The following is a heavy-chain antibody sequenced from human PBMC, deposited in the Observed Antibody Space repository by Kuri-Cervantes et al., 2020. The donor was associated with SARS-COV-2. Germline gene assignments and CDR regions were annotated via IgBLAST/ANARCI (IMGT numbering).Heavy chain of an antibody. V-gene: IGHV1-2*02. CDR2: INPKSGGT. CDR3: ARDGQPIHPCNSGVCYYYYYYMDV. D-gene: IGHD2/OR15-2a*01. J-gene: IGHJ6*03. Sequence: ASVKVSCKASGYTFTGYNIHWVRQAPGQGLEWLGWINPKSGGTNHAQEFQGRITMTRDTSISTVYMELTRLRSDDTAVCYCARDGQPIHPCNSGVCYYYYYYMDVWGKGTTVTVSS. CDR1: GYTFTGYN.